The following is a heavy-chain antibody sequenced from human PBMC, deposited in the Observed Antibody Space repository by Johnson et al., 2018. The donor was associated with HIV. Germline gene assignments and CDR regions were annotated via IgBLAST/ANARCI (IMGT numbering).Heavy chain of an antibody. Sequence: QVQLVESGGGVVQPGRSLRLSCAASGFTLSSYAMHWVRQAPGKGLEWVAVISYDGSNKYNAESVKGRFTISRDNSKNTLYLQMNSLRAEDTAVYYCARGRYTTAEWDDAFDIWGQGTMVTVSS. D-gene: IGHD1-26*01. CDR3: ARGRYTTAEWDDAFDI. CDR1: GFTLSSYA. J-gene: IGHJ3*02. CDR2: ISYDGSNK. V-gene: IGHV3-30*04.